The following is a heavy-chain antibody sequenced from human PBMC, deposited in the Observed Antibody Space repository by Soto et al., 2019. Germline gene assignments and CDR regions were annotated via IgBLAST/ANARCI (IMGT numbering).Heavy chain of an antibody. J-gene: IGHJ5*02. Sequence: ASVKVSCKASGYTFTSYAMHWVRQAPGQRLEWMGWINAGNGNTKYSQKFQGRVTITRDTSASTAYMELSSLRSEDTAVYYCARDPSGYSSSWYIGYNWFDPWGQATLVTVSS. CDR1: GYTFTSYA. V-gene: IGHV1-3*01. CDR2: INAGNGNT. CDR3: ARDPSGYSSSWYIGYNWFDP. D-gene: IGHD6-13*01.